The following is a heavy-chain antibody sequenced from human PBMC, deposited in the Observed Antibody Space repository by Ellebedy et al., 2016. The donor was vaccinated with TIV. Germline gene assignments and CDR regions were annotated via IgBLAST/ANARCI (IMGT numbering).Heavy chain of an antibody. Sequence: GGSLRLSCGSSGFSFRNYWMTWVRQAPGKGLEWVANINQGGSERHYVDSVKGRFTISRDNAKNSLYLQMNSLRVEDTAVYYCATDGSYGDYLSPTHAFVIWGQGTMVTVSS. CDR3: ATDGSYGDYLSPTHAFVI. CDR2: INQGGSER. CDR1: GFSFRNYW. J-gene: IGHJ3*02. D-gene: IGHD4-17*01. V-gene: IGHV3-7*01.